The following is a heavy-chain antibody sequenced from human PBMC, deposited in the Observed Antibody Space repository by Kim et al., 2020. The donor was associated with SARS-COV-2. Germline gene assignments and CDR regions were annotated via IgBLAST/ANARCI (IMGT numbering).Heavy chain of an antibody. J-gene: IGHJ4*02. Sequence: YAQKLQSRATITTDTATSTAYMGLRSLGSDDTAVYYCARENRLAGMVDYWGQGTLVTVSS. CDR3: ARENRLAGMVDY. V-gene: IGHV1-18*01. D-gene: IGHD1-20*01.